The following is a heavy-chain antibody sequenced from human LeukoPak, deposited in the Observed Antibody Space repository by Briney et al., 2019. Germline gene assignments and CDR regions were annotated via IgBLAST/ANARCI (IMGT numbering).Heavy chain of an antibody. D-gene: IGHD4-23*01. CDR3: ARGGNPNAFDI. J-gene: IGHJ3*02. Sequence: EASVKVSCKASGYTFTGYGITWVRQAPGQGLKWMGWISGNNGKTNYAQNLQGRVTMTTDTSTSTAYMELRSLRSDDTAVYYCARGGNPNAFDIWGQGTMVTVSS. V-gene: IGHV1-18*01. CDR1: GYTFTGYG. CDR2: ISGNNGKT.